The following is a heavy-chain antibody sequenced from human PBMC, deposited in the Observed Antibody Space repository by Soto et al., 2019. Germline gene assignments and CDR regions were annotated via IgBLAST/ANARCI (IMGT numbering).Heavy chain of an antibody. D-gene: IGHD1-26*01. CDR2: INSDGSNT. J-gene: IGHJ6*02. CDR3: ARGFSGSYYPWFYAMDV. Sequence: EEQLAQSGGGLVLPGGSLRLSCAASGFPFQSDWMHWVRQTPGKGLAWVSHINSDGSNTTYADSVKGRFTISRDNAKNTLYLQMDSLRAEDTGVYYCARGFSGSYYPWFYAMDVWGQGTTVTVSS. V-gene: IGHV3-74*01. CDR1: GFPFQSDW.